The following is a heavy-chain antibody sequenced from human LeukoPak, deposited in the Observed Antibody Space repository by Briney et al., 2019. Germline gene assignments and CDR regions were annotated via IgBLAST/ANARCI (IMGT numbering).Heavy chain of an antibody. CDR3: ARHGGAYCSSTSCRNWFDP. V-gene: IGHV4-59*08. D-gene: IGHD2-2*01. CDR2: IYYSGST. J-gene: IGHJ5*02. CDR1: GGSISSYY. Sequence: SETLSLTCTVSGGSISSYYWSWIRQPPGKGLEWIGYIYYSGSTNYNPSLKSRVIISVDTSKNQFSLKLSSVTAADTAVYYCARHGGAYCSSTSCRNWFDPWGQGTLVTVSS.